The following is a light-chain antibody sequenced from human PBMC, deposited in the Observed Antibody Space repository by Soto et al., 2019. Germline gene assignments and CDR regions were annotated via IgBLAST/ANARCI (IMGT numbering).Light chain of an antibody. J-gene: IGLJ2*01. CDR3: CSYTDNYTVL. V-gene: IGLV2-11*01. CDR2: DVS. CDR1: SSDIGGYNY. Sequence: QSALTQPRSVSGSPGQSVTISCTGSSSDIGGYNYVTWYQQHPGKAPKLMIYDVSKRPSGVPDRFSGSKSGNTASLTISGLQPEDEADYSCCSYTDNYTVLFGGGTKVTVL.